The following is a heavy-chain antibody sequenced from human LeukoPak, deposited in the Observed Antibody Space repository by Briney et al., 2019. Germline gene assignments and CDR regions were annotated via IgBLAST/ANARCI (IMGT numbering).Heavy chain of an antibody. CDR3: ARVRCSSTSCYIWFDP. Sequence: GASVKVSCKASGYTFTSYGISWVRLAPGQGLEWMGWISAYNGNTNYAQKRQGRVPMTTDTSTSTAYMELRSLRSDDTAVYYCARVRCSSTSCYIWFDPWGQGTLVTVSS. J-gene: IGHJ5*02. CDR2: ISAYNGNT. D-gene: IGHD2-2*02. V-gene: IGHV1-18*01. CDR1: GYTFTSYG.